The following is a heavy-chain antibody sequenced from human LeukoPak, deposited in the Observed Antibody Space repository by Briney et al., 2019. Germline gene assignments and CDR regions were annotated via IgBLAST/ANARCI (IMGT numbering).Heavy chain of an antibody. CDR2: IYYSGST. D-gene: IGHD3-22*01. CDR1: GGSISSSSYY. V-gene: IGHV4-39*07. J-gene: IGHJ5*02. CDR3: ARDRKRSDSSGNWFDP. Sequence: SETLSLTCTVSGGSISSSSYYWGWIRQPPGKGLEWIGSIYYSGSTYYNPSLKSRVTISVDTSKNQFSLKLSSVTAADTAVYYCARDRKRSDSSGNWFDPWGQGTLVTVSS.